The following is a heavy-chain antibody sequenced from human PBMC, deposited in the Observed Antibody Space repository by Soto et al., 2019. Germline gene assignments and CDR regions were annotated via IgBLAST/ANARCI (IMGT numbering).Heavy chain of an antibody. CDR3: ARDRPSVTTPYYFDY. CDR1: GYSISSGYY. J-gene: IGHJ4*02. D-gene: IGHD4-17*01. V-gene: IGHV4-38-2*02. CDR2: IYHSGGT. Sequence: PSETLSLTCAVSGYSISSGYYWGWIRQPPGKGLEWIGSIYHSGGTYYNPSLKSRVTISVDTSKNQFSLKLSSVTAADTAVYYCARDRPSVTTPYYFDYWGQGTLVTVSS.